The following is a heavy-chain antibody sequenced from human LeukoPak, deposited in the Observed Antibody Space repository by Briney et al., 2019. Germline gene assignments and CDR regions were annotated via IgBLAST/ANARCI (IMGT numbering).Heavy chain of an antibody. V-gene: IGHV4-34*01. D-gene: IGHD6-19*01. J-gene: IGHJ4*02. Sequence: SETLSLTCAVYGGSFSGYYWSWIRQPPGKGLEWIGEINHSGSTNYNPSLKSRVTISVDTSKNQFSLKLSSVTAADTAVYYCARGEEKAVAGTKNFDYWGQGILVTVSS. CDR2: INHSGST. CDR3: ARGEEKAVAGTKNFDY. CDR1: GGSFSGYY.